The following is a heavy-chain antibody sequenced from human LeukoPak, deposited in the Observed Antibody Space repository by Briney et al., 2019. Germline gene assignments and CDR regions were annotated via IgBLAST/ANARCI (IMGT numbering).Heavy chain of an antibody. Sequence: GGSLRFSCAASGFTLNNYALAWVRQTPEKGLECVSAISGDGVSPYYVDSVRGRFTISRDNSKNTLYLQMHSLRVEDTAVYYCARETAQSDAFDIWGQGTMVTVSS. V-gene: IGHV3-23*01. CDR2: ISGDGVSP. J-gene: IGHJ3*02. CDR1: GFTLNNYA. CDR3: ARETAQSDAFDI.